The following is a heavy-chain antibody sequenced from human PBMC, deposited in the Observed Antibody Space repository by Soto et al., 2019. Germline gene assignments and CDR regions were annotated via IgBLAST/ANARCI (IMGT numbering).Heavy chain of an antibody. V-gene: IGHV4-30-4*01. Sequence: PSETLSLTCTVSGGSIIRGDYYWSWIRQPPGKGLEWIGYIYYSGSTYYNPSLKSRVTISVDTSKIQFSLKLSSVTAADTAVYYCAREAAAGNIGYYYYVMCVWGQGTTGTVSS. CDR3: AREAAAGNIGYYYYVMCV. CDR2: IYYSGST. J-gene: IGHJ6*01. CDR1: GGSIIRGDYY. D-gene: IGHD6-13*01.